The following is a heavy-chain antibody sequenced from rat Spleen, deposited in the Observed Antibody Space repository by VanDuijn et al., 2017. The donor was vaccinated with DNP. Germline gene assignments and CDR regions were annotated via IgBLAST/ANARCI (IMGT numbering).Heavy chain of an antibody. J-gene: IGHJ2*01. CDR1: GFTFSNYD. CDR3: ARWFNSGYYFDY. V-gene: IGHV5-25*01. Sequence: EVQLVESGGGLVQPGRSLKLSCAASGFTFSNYDMAWVRQAPTKGLEWVASISPSGGSTYYRDSVKGRFTISRDNAKTTLYLQMNSLRSEDMATYYCARWFNSGYYFDYWGQGVMVTVSS. CDR2: ISPSGGST. D-gene: IGHD4-3*01.